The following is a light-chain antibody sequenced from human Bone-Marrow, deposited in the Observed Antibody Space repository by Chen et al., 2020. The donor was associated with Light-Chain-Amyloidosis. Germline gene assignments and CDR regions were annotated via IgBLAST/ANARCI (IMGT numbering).Light chain of an antibody. CDR3: QVWDRSSDRPV. V-gene: IGLV3-21*02. CDR1: NIGSTS. Sequence: YLLIQPPSVSLAPGQTATIACGGNNIGSTSVHWYQQTPGQAPLLVVYDDSDRPSGIPERLSGSNSGNTATLTISRVEAGDEADYYCQVWDRSSDRPVFGGGTKLTVL. J-gene: IGLJ3*02. CDR2: DDS.